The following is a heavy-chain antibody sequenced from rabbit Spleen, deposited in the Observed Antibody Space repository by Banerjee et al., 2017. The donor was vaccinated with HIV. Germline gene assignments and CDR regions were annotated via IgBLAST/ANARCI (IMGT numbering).Heavy chain of an antibody. V-gene: IGHV1S7*01. CDR1: GFDFSSYY. D-gene: IGHD7-1*01. CDR3: ARHAGYAGYDFLFTL. J-gene: IGHJ4*01. Sequence: QLKESGGGLVQPGGSLKLSCKVSGFDFSSYYMTWVRQAPGKGLEWTGYIDPVFGNTYYASWVNGRFTISSDNAQNTVDLQMNSLTAADTATYFCARHAGYAGYDFLFTLWGQGTLVTVS. CDR2: IDPVFGNT.